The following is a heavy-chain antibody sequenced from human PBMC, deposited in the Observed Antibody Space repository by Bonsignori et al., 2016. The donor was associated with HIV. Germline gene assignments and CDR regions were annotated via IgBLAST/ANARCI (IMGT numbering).Heavy chain of an antibody. V-gene: IGHV1-18*01. D-gene: IGHD3-10*01. CDR3: ARDIGWFGELTYYFDY. J-gene: IGHJ4*02. CDR2: IGTYSGNT. Sequence: WVRQAPGQGLEWMGWIGTYSGNTNSAQNLQGRVTMTTDTSTSTAYMELRSLRSDDTAVYYCARDIGWFGELTYYFDYWGQGTLVTVSS.